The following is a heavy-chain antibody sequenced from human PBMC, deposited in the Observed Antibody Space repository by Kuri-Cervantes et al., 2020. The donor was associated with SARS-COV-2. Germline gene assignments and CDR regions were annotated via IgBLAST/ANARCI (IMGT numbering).Heavy chain of an antibody. CDR3: ARARTIAAHPENWFDP. Sequence: GESLKISCAASGFTFSSYSMNWVRQAPGKGLEWVSSISSSSSYIYYADSVKGRFTISRDNAKNSLYLQMNSLRAEDTAVYYCARARTIAAHPENWFDPWGQGTPVTVSS. D-gene: IGHD6-6*01. CDR2: ISSSSSYI. J-gene: IGHJ5*02. CDR1: GFTFSSYS. V-gene: IGHV3-21*01.